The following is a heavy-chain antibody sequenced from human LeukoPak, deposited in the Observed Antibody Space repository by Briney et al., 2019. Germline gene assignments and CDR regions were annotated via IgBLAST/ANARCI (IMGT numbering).Heavy chain of an antibody. J-gene: IGHJ3*02. CDR3: ARGPYSYDSSGAFDI. CDR1: GDSISSGDYY. V-gene: IGHV4-61*02. D-gene: IGHD3-22*01. CDR2: ISSSGST. Sequence: SETLSLTCTVSGDSISSGDYYWSWIRQPAGKGLEWIGRISSSGSTNYNPSLKSRVTISVDTSKDQFSLKLSSVTAADTAVYFCARGPYSYDSSGAFDIWGQGTMVTVSS.